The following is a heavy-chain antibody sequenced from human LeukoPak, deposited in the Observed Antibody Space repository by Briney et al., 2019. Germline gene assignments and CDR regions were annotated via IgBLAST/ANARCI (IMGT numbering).Heavy chain of an antibody. CDR1: GFTFSSYA. V-gene: IGHV3-23*01. J-gene: IGHJ3*01. CDR3: AKDPNGDYIGAFDF. CDR2: IKGSGSYT. D-gene: IGHD4-17*01. Sequence: GGSLRLSCAASGFTFSSYAMIWVGQAPGKGLEWVSAIKGSGSYTKYADSVTGRFTISRDNSKNMLYLQMNSLTADDTAIYYCAKDPNGDYIGAFDFRGQGTMVTVSS.